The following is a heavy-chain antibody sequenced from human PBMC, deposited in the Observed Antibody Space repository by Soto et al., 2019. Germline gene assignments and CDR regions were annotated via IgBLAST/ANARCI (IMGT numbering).Heavy chain of an antibody. V-gene: IGHV3-23*01. CDR1: GFTFSDYG. Sequence: EVQLLESGGGLVQPGGSLRLSCAASGFTFSDYGMSWVRQAPGKGLEWVSVVSGSGGSTVYADSVKGRFTISRDNSKSTLYLEMNSLRVDDTAVYYCAPKATYGHSSGYWGQGTLVTVSS. J-gene: IGHJ4*02. CDR2: VSGSGGST. CDR3: APKATYGHSSGY. D-gene: IGHD3-10*01.